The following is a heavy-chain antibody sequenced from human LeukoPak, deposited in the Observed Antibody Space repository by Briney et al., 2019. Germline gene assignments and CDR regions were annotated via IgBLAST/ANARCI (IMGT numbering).Heavy chain of an antibody. Sequence: PSQTLSLTCAVSGGSLSSGGYSWSWIRQPPGKGLEWIGYIYHSGSTYYNPSLKSRVTISVDRSKNQFSLKLSSVTAADTAVYYCARGLGTGAFDIWGQGTMVTVSS. CDR1: GGSLSSGGYS. J-gene: IGHJ3*02. D-gene: IGHD3-16*01. V-gene: IGHV4-30-2*01. CDR3: ARGLGTGAFDI. CDR2: IYHSGST.